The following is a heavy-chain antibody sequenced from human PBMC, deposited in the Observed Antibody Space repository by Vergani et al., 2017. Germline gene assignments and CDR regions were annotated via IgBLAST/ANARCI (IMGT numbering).Heavy chain of an antibody. CDR1: GFSFSDHY. V-gene: IGHV3-11*01. J-gene: IGHJ3*02. D-gene: IGHD5-24*01. CDR3: ARDHRDYNNYPGTFDI. CDR2: ISNSGNTI. Sequence: QVQLVESGGGLVKPGGSLRLSCAASGFSFSDHYMTWIRQAPGKGLEWVSYISNSGNTIEYADSVKGRFSLSRDNDKSSLFLQMDSLRAEDTAVYYCARDHRDYNNYPGTFDIWGQGSMVTVSS.